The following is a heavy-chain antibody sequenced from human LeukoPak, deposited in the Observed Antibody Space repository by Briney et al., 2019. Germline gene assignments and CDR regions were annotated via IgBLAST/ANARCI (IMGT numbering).Heavy chain of an antibody. CDR1: GGSFSGYY. J-gene: IGHJ4*02. CDR2: INHSGST. D-gene: IGHD3-22*01. CDR3: ARHGWVVVVDY. V-gene: IGHV4-34*01. Sequence: PSETLSLTCAVYGGSFSGYYWSWIRQPPGKGLEWIGEINHSGSTNYNPSLKSRVTISVDTSKNQFSLKLSSVTAADTAVYYCARHGWVVVVDYWGQGTLVTVSS.